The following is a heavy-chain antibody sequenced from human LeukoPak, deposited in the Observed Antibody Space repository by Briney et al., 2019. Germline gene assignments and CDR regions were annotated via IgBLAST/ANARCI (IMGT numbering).Heavy chain of an antibody. J-gene: IGHJ5*02. Sequence: GGSLRLSCAASGFTFSSYAMSWVRQAPGKGLEWVSVISGSGGSTYNADSVKGRFTISRDNSKNTLYLQMNSLRAEDTAVYYCAKDPAWIAIISGYDWGNWFDPWGQGTLVTVSS. D-gene: IGHD5-12*01. V-gene: IGHV3-23*01. CDR3: AKDPAWIAIISGYDWGNWFDP. CDR2: ISGSGGST. CDR1: GFTFSSYA.